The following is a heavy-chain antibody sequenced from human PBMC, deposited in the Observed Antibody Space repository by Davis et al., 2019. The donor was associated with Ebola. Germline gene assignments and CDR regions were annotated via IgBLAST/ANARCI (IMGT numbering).Heavy chain of an antibody. D-gene: IGHD1-1*01. V-gene: IGHV1-69*04. CDR2: IIPIVGIA. J-gene: IGHJ6*02. Sequence: SVKASCKASAGTFISDGIRWVRQAPGQGLEWMGRIIPIVGIANYAPKFQGRVTITADKSTSTANMEVNSLRSEDTAVYYCARGGTWNLDYGMDVWGQGTTVTVSS. CDR3: ARGGTWNLDYGMDV. CDR1: AGTFISDG.